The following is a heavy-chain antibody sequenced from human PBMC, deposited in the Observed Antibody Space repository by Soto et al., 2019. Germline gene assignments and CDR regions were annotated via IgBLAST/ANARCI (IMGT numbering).Heavy chain of an antibody. CDR2: IAYDGADT. J-gene: IGHJ4*02. CDR1: GFIFRSYG. Sequence: QVQLVESGGGVVQPGRSLRLSCAASGFIFRSYGMHWVRQAPGKGLAWVAAIAYDGADTYYLDTVKGRFTIARDNSKDTLHLQMNSLRVEATAVYYCAKGGGYCSIGSCRTDYWGQGTLVTVSS. V-gene: IGHV3-30*18. D-gene: IGHD2-15*01. CDR3: AKGGGYCSIGSCRTDY.